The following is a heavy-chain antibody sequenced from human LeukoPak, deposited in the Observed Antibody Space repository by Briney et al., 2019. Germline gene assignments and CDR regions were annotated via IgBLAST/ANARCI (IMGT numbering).Heavy chain of an antibody. CDR1: GDSVSNSSAA. D-gene: IGHD6-19*01. V-gene: IGHV6-1*01. Sequence: SQTLSLTCAISGDSVSNSSAAWNWIRQSPSRGLEWLGRTYYRSKWSSDYAVSVKSRITINPDTSKNQFSLQLSSVTPDDTAVYYCARDRGGGWYFGYWGQGTLVTVSS. CDR2: TYYRSKWSS. CDR3: ARDRGGGWYFGY. J-gene: IGHJ4*02.